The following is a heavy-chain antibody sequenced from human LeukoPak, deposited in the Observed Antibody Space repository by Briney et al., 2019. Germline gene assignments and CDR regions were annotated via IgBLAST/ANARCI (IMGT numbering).Heavy chain of an antibody. Sequence: GGSLRLACVGDGISLTNYAMTWVRQAPGKGREWVSYISERGGSTSYGDSVKGRFTISRDTSLNTLSLQMTRVRAEDTAVYFCAKRGIVIRGILVIGYHQEAYHYDYWGQGVLVTVSS. CDR1: GISLTNYA. V-gene: IGHV3-23*01. CDR2: ISERGGST. J-gene: IGHJ4*02. CDR3: AKRGIVIRGILVIGYHQEAYHYDY. D-gene: IGHD3-10*01.